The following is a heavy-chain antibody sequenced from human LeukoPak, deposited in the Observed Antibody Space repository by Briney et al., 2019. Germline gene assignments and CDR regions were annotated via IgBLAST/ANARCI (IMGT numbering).Heavy chain of an antibody. Sequence: ASQTLSLTCAVSGGSISSGGYSWSWIRQPPGKGLEWIGYIYHSGSTYYNSALKSRVTISVDRSKNQFSLKLSSVTAADTAVYYCARGGTDYGGNSVGWYFDLWGRGTLVTVSS. V-gene: IGHV4-30-2*01. CDR1: GGSISSGGYS. CDR3: ARGGTDYGGNSVGWYFDL. D-gene: IGHD4-23*01. J-gene: IGHJ2*01. CDR2: IYHSGST.